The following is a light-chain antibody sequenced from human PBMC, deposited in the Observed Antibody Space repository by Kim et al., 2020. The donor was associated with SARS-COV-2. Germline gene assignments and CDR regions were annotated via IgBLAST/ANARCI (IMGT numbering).Light chain of an antibody. CDR1: QGINNY. V-gene: IGKV1-16*02. CDR3: QQYNGYPYT. CDR2: GAS. J-gene: IGKJ2*01. Sequence: SASVGDRITMTCRASQGINNYLAWFQQKPGKAPRSLIYGASNLQSGVPSKFIGSGFGTDFTLTITNLQPEDFATYYCQQYNGYPYTFGQGTKLEI.